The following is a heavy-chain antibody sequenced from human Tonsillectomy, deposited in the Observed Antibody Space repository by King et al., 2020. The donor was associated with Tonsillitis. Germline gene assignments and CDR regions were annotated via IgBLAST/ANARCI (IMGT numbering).Heavy chain of an antibody. Sequence: QLVQSGAEVKKPGASVKVSCKASGYTFTSYGISWVRQAPGQGLEWMGWISAYNGNTNYAQKLQGRVTMTTDTSTSTAYMELRSLRSDDTAVYYCARDRKDYDFWSGYSNAFDIWGQGTMVTVSS. D-gene: IGHD3-3*01. CDR1: GYTFTSYG. V-gene: IGHV1-18*01. CDR2: ISAYNGNT. J-gene: IGHJ3*02. CDR3: ARDRKDYDFWSGYSNAFDI.